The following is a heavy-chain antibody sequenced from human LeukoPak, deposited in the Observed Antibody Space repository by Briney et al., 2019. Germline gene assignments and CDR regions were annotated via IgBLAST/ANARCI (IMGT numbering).Heavy chain of an antibody. D-gene: IGHD3-9*01. J-gene: IGHJ6*03. Sequence: ASVKVSCKASGYTFTGSFMHWVRQAPGQGLEWMGWINPNSGGTNYAQKFQGRVTMTRDTSISTAYMELSRLRSDDTAVYYCARGGYYDILTGTEDYYYYYMDVWGKGTTVTISS. CDR1: GYTFTGSF. CDR3: ARGGYYDILTGTEDYYYYYMDV. CDR2: INPNSGGT. V-gene: IGHV1-2*02.